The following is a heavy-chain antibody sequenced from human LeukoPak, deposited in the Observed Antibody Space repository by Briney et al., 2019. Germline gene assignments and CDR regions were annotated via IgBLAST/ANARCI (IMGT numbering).Heavy chain of an antibody. CDR1: GFTFSTYS. CDR3: ARELGGDYGEAFDI. CDR2: IGGSSTSI. J-gene: IGHJ3*02. Sequence: GGSLRLSCAAPGFTFSTYSMNWVRQAPGKGLEWVSSIGGSSTSIYYADSVKGRFTISRDNAKSSLYLQMNSLRAEDAAVYYCARELGGDYGEAFDIWGQGTMVTVSS. D-gene: IGHD4-17*01. V-gene: IGHV3-21*01.